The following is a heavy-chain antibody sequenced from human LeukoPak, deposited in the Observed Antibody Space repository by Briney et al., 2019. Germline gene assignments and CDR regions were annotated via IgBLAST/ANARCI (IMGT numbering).Heavy chain of an antibody. J-gene: IGHJ4*02. Sequence: GGSLGLSCAASGFTFSSYAMSWVRQAPGKGLEWVSAISGSGGSTYYADSVKGRFTISRDNSKNTLYLQMNSLRAEDTAVYYCAKVQIAVVGEFDYWGQGTLVTVSS. CDR1: GFTFSSYA. V-gene: IGHV3-23*01. CDR3: AKVQIAVVGEFDY. D-gene: IGHD6-19*01. CDR2: ISGSGGST.